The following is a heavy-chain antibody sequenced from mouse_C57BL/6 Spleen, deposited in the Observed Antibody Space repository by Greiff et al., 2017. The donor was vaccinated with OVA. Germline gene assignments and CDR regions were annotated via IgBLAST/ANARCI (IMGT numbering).Heavy chain of an antibody. CDR2: ISSGGSYT. D-gene: IGHD2-14*01. Sequence: EVKLVESGGDLVKPGGSLKLSCAASGFTFSSYGMSWVRQTPDKRLEWVATISSGGSYTYYPDSVKGRFTISRDNAKNTLYLQMRSLKSEDTAMYYCARQGYSPYFDVWGTGTTVTVSS. CDR3: ARQGYSPYFDV. V-gene: IGHV5-6*01. CDR1: GFTFSSYG. J-gene: IGHJ1*03.